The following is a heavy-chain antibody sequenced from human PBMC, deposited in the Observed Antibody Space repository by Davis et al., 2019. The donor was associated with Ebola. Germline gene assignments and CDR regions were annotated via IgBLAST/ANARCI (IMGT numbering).Heavy chain of an antibody. V-gene: IGHV1-18*01. CDR2: ISAYNGNT. CDR1: GYTFTSYG. D-gene: IGHD6-13*01. J-gene: IGHJ4*02. Sequence: ASVKVSCKASGYTFTSYGISWVRQAPGQGLEWMGWISAYNGNTNYAQKLQGRVTMTTDTSTSTAYMELRSLRSDDTAVYYCARVYSSSWYGDLNYFDYWGQGTLVTVSS. CDR3: ARVYSSSWYGDLNYFDY.